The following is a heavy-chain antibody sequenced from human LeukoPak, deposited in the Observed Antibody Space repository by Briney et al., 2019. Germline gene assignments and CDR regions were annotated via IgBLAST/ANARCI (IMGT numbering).Heavy chain of an antibody. D-gene: IGHD2-2*01. Sequence: GASVKVSGKASGGTFSSYAISWVRQAPGQGLEWMGGIIPIFGTANYAQKFQGRVTITTDESTSTAYMELSSLRSEDTAVYYCASSLGGPGRDCSSTSCYELNFDYWGQGTLVTVSS. J-gene: IGHJ4*02. V-gene: IGHV1-69*05. CDR1: GGTFSSYA. CDR3: ASSLGGPGRDCSSTSCYELNFDY. CDR2: IIPIFGTA.